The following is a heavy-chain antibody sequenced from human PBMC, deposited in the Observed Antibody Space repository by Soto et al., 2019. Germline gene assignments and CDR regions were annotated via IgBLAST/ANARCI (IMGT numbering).Heavy chain of an antibody. J-gene: IGHJ4*02. CDR1: GGSISSGGYS. CDR3: SRRGPTFSGSGSHSGFIDF. Sequence: PPETLSITCAVSGGSISSGGYSGSWIRQPPGKGLEWIGYIYHSGSTYYNPSLKSRVSISVDTSKSQFSLSLNSVTAADTAVYYCSRRGPTFSGSGSHSGFIDFWGQGTLVTVSS. CDR2: IYHSGST. D-gene: IGHD3-10*01. V-gene: IGHV4-30-2*01.